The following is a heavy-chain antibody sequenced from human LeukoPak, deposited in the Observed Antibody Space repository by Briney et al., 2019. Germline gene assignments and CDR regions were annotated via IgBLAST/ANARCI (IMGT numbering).Heavy chain of an antibody. D-gene: IGHD3-10*01. V-gene: IGHV3-48*03. CDR3: ARDKGYYGSGSYPLYFDY. CDR2: ISSSGSTI. Sequence: GGSLRLSCAASGFTFSSYEMNWVRQAPGKGLEWVSYISSSGSTIYYAHSVKGRFTISRDNAKNSLYLQMNSLRAEDTAVYDCARDKGYYGSGSYPLYFDYWGQGTLVTVSS. CDR1: GFTFSSYE. J-gene: IGHJ4*02.